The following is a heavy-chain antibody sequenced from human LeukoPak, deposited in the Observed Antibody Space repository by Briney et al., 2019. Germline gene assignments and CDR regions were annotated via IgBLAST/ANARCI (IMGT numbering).Heavy chain of an antibody. CDR2: INTNTGNP. J-gene: IGHJ3*02. D-gene: IGHD3-22*01. CDR3: ARPSYDSSGADAFDI. CDR1: GYTFTTYA. V-gene: IGHV7-4-1*02. Sequence: ASVKVSCKASGYTFTTYAMNWVRQAPGQGLEWMGSINTNTGNPTYAQGFTGRFVFSLDTSVSTAYLQISSLKAEDTAVYYCARPSYDSSGADAFDIWGQGTMVTVSS.